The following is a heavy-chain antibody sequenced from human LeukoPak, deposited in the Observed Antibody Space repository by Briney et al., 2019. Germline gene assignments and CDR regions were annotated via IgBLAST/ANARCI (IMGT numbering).Heavy chain of an antibody. D-gene: IGHD2-15*01. CDR1: GYSFTSYW. J-gene: IGHJ4*02. CDR3: ARRHQYCSGGSCYPYYFDY. Sequence: GESLKISCKGSGYSFTSYWIGWVRQMPGKGLEWMGIIYPGDSDTRYSPSFQGQVTISADKSISTAYLQWSSLKASDTAMYYCARRHQYCSGGSCYPYYFDYWGQGTLVTVPS. V-gene: IGHV5-51*01. CDR2: IYPGDSDT.